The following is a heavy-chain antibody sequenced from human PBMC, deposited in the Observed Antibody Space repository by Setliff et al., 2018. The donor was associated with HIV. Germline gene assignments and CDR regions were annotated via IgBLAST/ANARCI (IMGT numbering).Heavy chain of an antibody. D-gene: IGHD3-16*01. CDR1: GGSISSGGYY. V-gene: IGHV4-61*08. CDR3: ARTPSRGGFDY. CDR2: IYYSGST. J-gene: IGHJ4*02. Sequence: SETLSLTCTVSGGSISSGGYYWSWIRQHPGKGLEWIGYIYYSGSTNYNPSLKSRVTISLDRSKNQFSLKLSSVAAADTAVYYCARTPSRGGFDYWGQGTLVTVSS.